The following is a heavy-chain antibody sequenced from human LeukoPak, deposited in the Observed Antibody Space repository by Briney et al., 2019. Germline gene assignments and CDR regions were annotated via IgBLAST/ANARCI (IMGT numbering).Heavy chain of an antibody. Sequence: SVKVSCKASGGTFSSYAISWVRQAPGQGLEWMGGIIPIFGTANYAQKFQGRVTMTTHTPTSTAYMELRSLRSDDTAVYYCARVDILTGYYFFDYWGQGTLVTVSS. CDR1: GGTFSSYA. J-gene: IGHJ4*02. CDR3: ARVDILTGYYFFDY. D-gene: IGHD3-9*01. V-gene: IGHV1-69*05. CDR2: IIPIFGTA.